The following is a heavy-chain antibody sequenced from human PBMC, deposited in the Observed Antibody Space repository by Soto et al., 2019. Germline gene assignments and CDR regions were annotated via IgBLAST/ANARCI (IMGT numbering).Heavy chain of an antibody. CDR3: ARAQYYDFWSGYYTGNWFDP. V-gene: IGHV4-38-2*01. J-gene: IGHJ5*02. CDR2: IYHSGST. Sequence: SETLSLTCAVSGYSISSGYYWGWIRQPPGKGLEWIGSIYHSGSTYYNPSLKSRVTISVDTSKNQFSLKLSSVTAADTAVYYCARAQYYDFWSGYYTGNWFDPWGQGTLVTVSS. D-gene: IGHD3-3*01. CDR1: GYSISSGYY.